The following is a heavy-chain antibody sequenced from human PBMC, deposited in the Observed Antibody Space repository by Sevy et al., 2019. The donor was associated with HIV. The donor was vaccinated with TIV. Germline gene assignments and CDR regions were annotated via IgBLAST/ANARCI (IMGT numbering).Heavy chain of an antibody. V-gene: IGHV3-30*18. Sequence: GGSLRLSCVASGFTFSTHGMHWARQAPGKGLEWVAVVSYDGSHKYQVDSVKGRFTISRDNSKNTVYLQMNSLRAEDTAVYYCAKVNYYGSGSYYIDYWGQGTLVTVSS. J-gene: IGHJ4*02. D-gene: IGHD3-10*01. CDR3: AKVNYYGSGSYYIDY. CDR1: GFTFSTHG. CDR2: VSYDGSHK.